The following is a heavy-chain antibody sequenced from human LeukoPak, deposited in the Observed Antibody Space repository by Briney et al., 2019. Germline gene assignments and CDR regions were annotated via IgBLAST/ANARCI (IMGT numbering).Heavy chain of an antibody. D-gene: IGHD3-22*01. CDR3: TTDPAYDSSHYYYRVDI. J-gene: IGHJ3*02. CDR2: ISYDGSNK. CDR1: GFTFSSYG. Sequence: GGSLILSCAASGFTFSSYGMHWVRQAPGKGLEWVAVISYDGSNKYYADSVKGRFTISRDNSKNTLYLQMNSLRAEDTAVYYCTTDPAYDSSHYYYRVDIWGQGTMVTVSS. V-gene: IGHV3-30*03.